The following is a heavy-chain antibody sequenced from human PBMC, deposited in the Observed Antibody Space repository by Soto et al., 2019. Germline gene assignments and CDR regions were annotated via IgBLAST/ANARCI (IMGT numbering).Heavy chain of an antibody. D-gene: IGHD3-3*01. CDR3: ARDRVARYXDFWSGYPDYYYYGMDV. J-gene: IGHJ6*02. V-gene: IGHV1-18*01. Sequence: ASVKVSCKASGYTFTSYGISWVRQAPGQGLEWMGWISAYNGNTNYAQKLQGRVTMTTDTSTSTAYMELRSLRSDDTAVYYCARDRVARYXDFWSGYPDYYYYGMDVWGQGTTVTVSS. CDR1: GYTFTSYG. CDR2: ISAYNGNT.